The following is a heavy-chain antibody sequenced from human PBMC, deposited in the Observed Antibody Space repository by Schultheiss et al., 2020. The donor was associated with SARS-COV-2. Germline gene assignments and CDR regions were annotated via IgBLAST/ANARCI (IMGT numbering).Heavy chain of an antibody. CDR1: GFTFSSYG. V-gene: IGHV3-30*18. Sequence: GESLKISCAASGFTFSSYGMHWVRQAPGKGLEWVAVISYDGSNKYYADSVKGRFTISRDNSKNTLYLQMNSLRAEDTAVYYCAKVFRWSLEFDAFDIWGQGTMVTVSS. J-gene: IGHJ3*02. D-gene: IGHD3-3*01. CDR3: AKVFRWSLEFDAFDI. CDR2: ISYDGSNK.